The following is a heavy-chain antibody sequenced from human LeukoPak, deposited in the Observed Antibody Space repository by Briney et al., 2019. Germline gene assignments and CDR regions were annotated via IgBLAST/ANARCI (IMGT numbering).Heavy chain of an antibody. CDR3: ASKSFGRVRGVGVPYYYYYYMDV. Sequence: GASVKVSCMASGYTFTVYYMHWVRQAPGQGLEWMGWISAYNGNTNYAQKLQGRVTMTTDTSTSTAYMELRSLRTDDTAVYYCASKSFGRVRGVGVPYYYYYYMDVWGKGTTVTVSS. CDR2: ISAYNGNT. CDR1: GYTFTVYY. V-gene: IGHV1-18*04. D-gene: IGHD3-10*01. J-gene: IGHJ6*03.